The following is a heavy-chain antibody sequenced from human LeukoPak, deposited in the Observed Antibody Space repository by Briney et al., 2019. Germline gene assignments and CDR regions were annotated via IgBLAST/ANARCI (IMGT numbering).Heavy chain of an antibody. V-gene: IGHV3-23*01. D-gene: IGHD3-22*01. CDR3: AKDGTSSAWPSYFFDS. CDR2: ISGSGGAT. Sequence: GGSLRLSCAASGFTLSSYAMDWVRQAPGKGLEWVSSISGSGGATYCADSVKGRFTISRDNAQNTLYLQMSSLRAEDTAVYYCAKDGTSSAWPSYFFDSWGRGTLVTVSS. J-gene: IGHJ4*02. CDR1: GFTLSSYA.